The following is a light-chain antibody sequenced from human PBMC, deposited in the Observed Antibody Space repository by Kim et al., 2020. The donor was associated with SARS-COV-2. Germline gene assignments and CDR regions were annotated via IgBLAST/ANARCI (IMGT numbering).Light chain of an antibody. J-gene: IGKJ1*01. CDR2: AAS. CDR1: QGISCY. Sequence: ASTGDRVTISCRMSQGISCYLALYQQKPGKAPELLIYAASTLQSGVPSRLSGSGSGTDFTLTISCLQSEDFATYYCQQYYSFPWTFGQGTKVDIK. CDR3: QQYYSFPWT. V-gene: IGKV1D-8*01.